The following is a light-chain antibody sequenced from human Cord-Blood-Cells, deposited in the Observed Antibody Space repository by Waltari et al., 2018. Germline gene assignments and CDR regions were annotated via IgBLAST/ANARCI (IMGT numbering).Light chain of an antibody. V-gene: IGLV2-14*01. CDR2: EVS. CDR3: SSYTSSSTLV. J-gene: IGLJ2*01. Sequence: QSALTQPASVSGSPGQSITISCTGTSSDVVGYNYFSWYQQHPGKAPKPMIYEVSNRPSGVSNRFSGSKSGNTASLTISGLQAEDEADYYCSSYTSSSTLVFGGGTKLTVL. CDR1: SSDVVGYNY.